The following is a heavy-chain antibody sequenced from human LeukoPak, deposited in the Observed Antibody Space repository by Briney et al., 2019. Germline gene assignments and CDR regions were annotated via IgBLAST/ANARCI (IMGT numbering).Heavy chain of an antibody. CDR3: GRTWGYYFDY. V-gene: IGHV4-39*07. CDR2: IHYTGRT. J-gene: IGHJ4*02. CDR1: GGSISSDTSH. D-gene: IGHD3-16*01. Sequence: SEILSLTCTVSGGSISSDTSHWGWIRQPPGKGLEWIGSIHYTGRTYYNPSLKSRVTISVDTSKSQFSLKLPSVTAADTAVYYCGRTWGYYFDYWGQGTLVTVSS.